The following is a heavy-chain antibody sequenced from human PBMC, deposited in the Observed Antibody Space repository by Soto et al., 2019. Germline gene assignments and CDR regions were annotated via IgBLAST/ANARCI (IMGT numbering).Heavy chain of an antibody. V-gene: IGHV1-18*01. J-gene: IGHJ4*02. CDR1: GYTFTSYG. D-gene: IGHD1-26*01. Sequence: QVQLVQSGAEVKKPGASVKVSCKASGYTFTSYGISWVRQAPGQGLEWMGWISAYNGNTNYAQKLQDRVTMTTDTSTSTAYMELRSLRSDDTAVYYCARDRTLGSHYFHPIDYWGQGTLVTVSS. CDR2: ISAYNGNT. CDR3: ARDRTLGSHYFHPIDY.